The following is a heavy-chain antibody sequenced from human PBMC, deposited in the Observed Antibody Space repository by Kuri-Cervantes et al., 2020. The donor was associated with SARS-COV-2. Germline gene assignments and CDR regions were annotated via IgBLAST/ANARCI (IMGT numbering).Heavy chain of an antibody. CDR1: GFTFDDYA. D-gene: IGHD3-10*01. Sequence: GGSLRLSCAASGFTFDDYAMHWVRQAPGKGLEWVSGISWNSGSIGYADSVKGRFTISRDNSKNTLYLQMNSLRAEDTAVYYCAKESEGSGVIDYWGQGTLVTVSS. V-gene: IGHV3-9*01. CDR2: ISWNSGSI. J-gene: IGHJ4*02. CDR3: AKESEGSGVIDY.